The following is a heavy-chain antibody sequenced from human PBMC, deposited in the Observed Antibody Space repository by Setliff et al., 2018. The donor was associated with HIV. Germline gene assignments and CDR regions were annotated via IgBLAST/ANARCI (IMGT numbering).Heavy chain of an antibody. J-gene: IGHJ3*02. D-gene: IGHD2-2*01. Sequence: PGGSLRLSCAASGFTFSSYWMSWVRQAPGKGLEWVANIKQDGSEKYYVDSVKGRFTISRDNAKNSLYLQMNSLRAEDTAVYYCARAALRYCTSTSCPRVDAFDIWGQGTMVTVSS. CDR2: IKQDGSEK. CDR1: GFTFSSYW. V-gene: IGHV3-7*03. CDR3: ARAALRYCTSTSCPRVDAFDI.